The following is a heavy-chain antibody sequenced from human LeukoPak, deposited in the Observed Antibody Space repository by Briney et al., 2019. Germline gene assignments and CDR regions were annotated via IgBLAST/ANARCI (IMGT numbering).Heavy chain of an antibody. CDR2: ISSGSSYK. CDR3: AELGITMIGGV. J-gene: IGHJ6*04. D-gene: IGHD3-10*02. CDR1: GFTFSSYE. Sequence: GGSLRLSCAASGFTFSSYEMNWVRQAPGKGLEWVSYISSGSSYKHYADSVKGRFTISRDNAKNSLYLQMNSLRAKDTAVYYCAELGITMIGGVWGKGTTVTISS. V-gene: IGHV3-48*03.